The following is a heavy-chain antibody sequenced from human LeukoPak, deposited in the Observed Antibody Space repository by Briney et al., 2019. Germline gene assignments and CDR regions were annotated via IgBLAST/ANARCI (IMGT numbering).Heavy chain of an antibody. D-gene: IGHD3-10*01. J-gene: IGHJ4*02. CDR3: AREVTMVRGVSFDY. CDR2: IKQDGSEK. V-gene: IGHV3-7*01. CDR1: GFTFSSYW. Sequence: GGSLRLSCAASGFTFSSYWMSWVRQAPGEGLEWVANIKQDGSEKYYVDSVKGRFTISRDNAKNSLYLQMNSLRAEDTAVYYCAREVTMVRGVSFDYWGQGTLVTVSS.